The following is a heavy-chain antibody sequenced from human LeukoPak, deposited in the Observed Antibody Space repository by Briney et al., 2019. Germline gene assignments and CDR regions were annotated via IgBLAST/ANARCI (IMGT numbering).Heavy chain of an antibody. Sequence: GESLKISCQVSGYSFTNYWIGWARQMPGKGLEWMGSIDPGDSDTRYSPSFQGQVTISADKSISTAYLQWSSLKASDTAMYYCARLGAVAGNWFDPWGQGTLVTVSS. CDR2: IDPGDSDT. CDR3: ARLGAVAGNWFDP. V-gene: IGHV5-51*01. CDR1: GYSFTNYW. D-gene: IGHD6-19*01. J-gene: IGHJ5*02.